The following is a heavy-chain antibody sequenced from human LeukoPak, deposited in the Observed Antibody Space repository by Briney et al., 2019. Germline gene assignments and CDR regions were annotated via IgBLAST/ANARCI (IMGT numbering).Heavy chain of an antibody. CDR1: GFTFSSYA. J-gene: IGHJ4*02. D-gene: IGHD1-26*01. CDR3: ARDWSGSYDGDDY. V-gene: IGHV3-30-3*01. Sequence: GSLRLSCAASGFTFSSYAMHWVRQAPGKGLEWVAVISYDGSNKYYADSVKGRFTISRDNSKNTLYLQMNSLRAEDTAVYYCARDWSGSYDGDDYWGQGTLVTVSS. CDR2: ISYDGSNK.